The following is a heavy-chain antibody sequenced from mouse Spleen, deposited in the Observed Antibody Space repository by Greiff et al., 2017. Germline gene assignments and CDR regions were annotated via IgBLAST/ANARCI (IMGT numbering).Heavy chain of an antibody. J-gene: IGHJ1*03. Sequence: QVQLKQSGAELVKPGASVKLSCKASGYTFTSYWMHWVKQRPGQGLEWIGMIHPNSGSTNYNEKFKSKATLTVDKSSSTAYMQLSSLTSEDSAVYYCARIYGSSYWYFDVWGTGTTVTVSS. CDR1: GYTFTSYW. CDR3: ARIYGSSYWYFDV. CDR2: IHPNSGST. V-gene: IGHV1-64*01. D-gene: IGHD1-1*01.